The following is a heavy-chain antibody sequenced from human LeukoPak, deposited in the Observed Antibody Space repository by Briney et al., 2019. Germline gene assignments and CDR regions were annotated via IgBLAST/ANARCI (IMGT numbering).Heavy chain of an antibody. Sequence: VASVKVSCKASGYTFTSCDINWVRQATGQGLEWMGWMNPNSGNTGYGQSFQGRITMTRDISMGTAYMELSNLTSEDTAIYYCTRGSSGRRDNWGQGTLVTVSA. J-gene: IGHJ4*02. V-gene: IGHV1-8*01. D-gene: IGHD6-19*01. CDR1: GYTFTSCD. CDR2: MNPNSGNT. CDR3: TRGSSGRRDN.